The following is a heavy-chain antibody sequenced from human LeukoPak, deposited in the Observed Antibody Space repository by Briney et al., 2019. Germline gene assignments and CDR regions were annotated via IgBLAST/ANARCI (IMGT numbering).Heavy chain of an antibody. CDR3: ARVPEQQLVWGYFDS. Sequence: SQTLSLTCTVSGDSISSGSYYWTWIRQPAGKGLEWLGRIYTSGSTDYNPSLKSRVTISADTSQNEFSLKLTSVTAADTAVYYCARVPEQQLVWGYFDSWGQGTLVTVSS. J-gene: IGHJ4*02. V-gene: IGHV4-61*02. D-gene: IGHD6-13*01. CDR2: IYTSGST. CDR1: GDSISSGSYY.